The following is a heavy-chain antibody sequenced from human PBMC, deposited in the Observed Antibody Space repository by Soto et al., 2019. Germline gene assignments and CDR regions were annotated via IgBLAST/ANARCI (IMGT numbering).Heavy chain of an antibody. Sequence: GGSLRLSCISSGFTFRTYTMNWVRQAPGKGLEWVSGIRGFSPYTFYAESVKGRFTISRDNAKNSLYLQMNSLRAEDTAVYYCSRGQYYDFWSGYLLNWFDPWGQGTLVTVSS. CDR2: IRGFSPYT. CDR3: SRGQYYDFWSGYLLNWFDP. V-gene: IGHV3-21*01. J-gene: IGHJ5*02. CDR1: GFTFRTYT. D-gene: IGHD3-3*01.